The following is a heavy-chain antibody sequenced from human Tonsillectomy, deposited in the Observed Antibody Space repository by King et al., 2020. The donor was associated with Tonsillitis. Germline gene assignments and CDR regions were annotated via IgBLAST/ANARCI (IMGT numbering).Heavy chain of an antibody. CDR2: IYYSGST. Sequence: QLQESGPGLVKPSETLSLTCTVSGGSISSSSYYWGWIRQPPGKGLEWIGSIYYSGSTYYNPSLKSRVTISVDTSKNQFSLKLSSVTAAGTAVYYCARQTRFRYYGPPGYFDYWGQGTLVTVSS. CDR3: ARQTRFRYYGPPGYFDY. CDR1: GGSISSSSYY. J-gene: IGHJ4*02. D-gene: IGHD3-10*01. V-gene: IGHV4-39*07.